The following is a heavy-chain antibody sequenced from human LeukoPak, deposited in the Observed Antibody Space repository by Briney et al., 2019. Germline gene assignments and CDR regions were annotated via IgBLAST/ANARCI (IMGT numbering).Heavy chain of an antibody. CDR2: ISAYNGNT. V-gene: IGHV1-18*01. Sequence: GASVKVSCKASGGTFSSYAISWVRQAPGQGLEWMGWISAYNGNTNYAQKLQGRVTMTTDTSTSTAYMELRSLRSDDTAVYYCARGQHYYDSSGYSNSDYWGQGTLVTVSS. CDR3: ARGQHYYDSSGYSNSDY. CDR1: GGTFSSYA. D-gene: IGHD3-22*01. J-gene: IGHJ4*02.